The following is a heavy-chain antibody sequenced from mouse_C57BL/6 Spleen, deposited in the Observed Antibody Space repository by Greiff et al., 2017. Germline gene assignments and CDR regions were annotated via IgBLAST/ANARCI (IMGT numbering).Heavy chain of an antibody. D-gene: IGHD2-4*01. CDR3: ARCDYDVLAWFAY. V-gene: IGHV1-81*01. J-gene: IGHJ3*01. Sequence: VQLQQSGAELARPGASVKLSCKASGYTFTSYGISWVKQRTGQGLEWIGEIYPRSGNTYYNEKFKGKATLTADKSSSTAYMELRSLTSEDSAVYFCARCDYDVLAWFAYWGQGTLVTVSA. CDR2: IYPRSGNT. CDR1: GYTFTSYG.